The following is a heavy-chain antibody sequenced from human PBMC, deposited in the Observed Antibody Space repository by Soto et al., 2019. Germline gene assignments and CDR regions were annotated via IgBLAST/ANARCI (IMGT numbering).Heavy chain of an antibody. D-gene: IGHD2-15*01. Sequence: QVQLLQSGVEVKKPGASVKVSCKASGYTFATYGIGWVRQAPGQGLEWMGWITPSNGDTNYAQKLQGRVTMTTYTSTSTAYMEVRSLRSDDTAVYYCARLAPCNSEICYSRPLDYWGQGTLVTVSS. V-gene: IGHV1-18*01. CDR2: ITPSNGDT. J-gene: IGHJ4*02. CDR1: GYTFATYG. CDR3: ARLAPCNSEICYSRPLDY.